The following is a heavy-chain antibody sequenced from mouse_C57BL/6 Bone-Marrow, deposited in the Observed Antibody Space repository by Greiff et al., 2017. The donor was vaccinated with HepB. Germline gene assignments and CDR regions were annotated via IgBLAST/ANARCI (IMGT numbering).Heavy chain of an antibody. J-gene: IGHJ1*03. CDR1: GFTFNTYA. D-gene: IGHD1-1*01. CDR3: VRDWIITTDWYFDV. Sequence: EVMLVESGGGLVQPKGSLKLSCAASGFTFNTYAMHWVRQAPGKGLEWVARIRSKSSNYATYYADSVKDRFTISRDDSQSMLYLQMNNLKTEDTAMYYCVRDWIITTDWYFDVWGTGTTVTVSS. V-gene: IGHV10-3*01. CDR2: IRSKSSNYAT.